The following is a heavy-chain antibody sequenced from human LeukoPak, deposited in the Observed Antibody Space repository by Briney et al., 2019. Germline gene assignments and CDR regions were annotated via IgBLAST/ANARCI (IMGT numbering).Heavy chain of an antibody. J-gene: IGHJ5*02. CDR3: AREGPTTVTTFNWFDP. Sequence: SETLSLTCTVSGGSISSSSYYWGWIRQPPGKGLEWIGSIYHSGSTNYNPSLKSRVTISLDTSKNQFSLKLSSVTAADTAVYYCAREGPTTVTTFNWFDPWGQGTLVTVSS. CDR1: GGSISSSSYY. D-gene: IGHD4-11*01. CDR2: IYHSGST. V-gene: IGHV4-39*07.